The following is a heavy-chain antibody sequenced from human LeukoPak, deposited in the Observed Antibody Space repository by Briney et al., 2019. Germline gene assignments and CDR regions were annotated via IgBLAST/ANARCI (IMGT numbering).Heavy chain of an antibody. J-gene: IGHJ4*02. CDR2: INPNSGGT. CDR1: GYTFTGYC. D-gene: IGHD3-22*01. CDR3: ARDRPLHNYYDSSGY. Sequence: ASVKVSCKASGYTFTGYCMHWVRQAPGQGLERMGWINPNSGGTNYAQKFQGRVTMTRDTSISTAYMELSRLRSDDTAVYYCARDRPLHNYYDSSGYWGQGTLVTVSS. V-gene: IGHV1-2*02.